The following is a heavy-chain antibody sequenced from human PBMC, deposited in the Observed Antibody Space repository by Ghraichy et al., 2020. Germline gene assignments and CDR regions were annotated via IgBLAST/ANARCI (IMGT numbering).Heavy chain of an antibody. V-gene: IGHV6-1*01. CDR3: ARGRHNTVDI. CDR2: TYRMAS. D-gene: IGHD2-8*02. Sequence: SETLSLTCVISGDSLSNNDVAWNWIRQSPSRGLEWLGRTYRMASEYAESVKARTAITPDTSKNQFSLRLNSVTPDDTAVYYCARGRHNTVDIWGQGIMVTVSS. J-gene: IGHJ3*02. CDR1: GDSLSNNDVA.